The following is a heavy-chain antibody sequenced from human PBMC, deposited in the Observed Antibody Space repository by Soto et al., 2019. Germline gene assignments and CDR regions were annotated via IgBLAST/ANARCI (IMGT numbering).Heavy chain of an antibody. V-gene: IGHV4-61*01. Sequence: PSETLSLTCTVSGGSVSSGSYYWSWTRQPPGKGLEWIGYIYYSGSTNYNPSLKSRVTISVDTSKNQFSLKLSSVTAADTAVYYCARGSTPLDYYYYYGMDVWGQGTTVTVSS. CDR2: IYYSGST. J-gene: IGHJ6*02. CDR3: ARGSTPLDYYYYYGMDV. CDR1: GGSVSSGSYY.